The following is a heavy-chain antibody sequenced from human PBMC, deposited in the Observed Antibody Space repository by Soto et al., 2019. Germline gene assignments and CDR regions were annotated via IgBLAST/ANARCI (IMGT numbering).Heavy chain of an antibody. D-gene: IGHD3-10*02. CDR3: EKGGSIFGYYPTCHPFDY. J-gene: IGHJ4*02. CDR2: ISSSSSYI. V-gene: IGHV3-21*01. CDR1: GFTFSSYS. Sequence: EVQLVESGGGLVKPGGSLRLSCAASGFTFSSYSINWVRQAPGQGLEWVSSISSSSSYIYYADSVKGRVTISRDNAKNPVYLQMNSLSAEDTAVHYCEKGGSIFGYYPTCHPFDYWGQGTLVTVSS.